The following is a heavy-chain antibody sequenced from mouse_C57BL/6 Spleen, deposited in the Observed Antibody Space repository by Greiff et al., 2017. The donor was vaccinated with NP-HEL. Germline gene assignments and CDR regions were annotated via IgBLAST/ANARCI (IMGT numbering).Heavy chain of an antibody. D-gene: IGHD1-1*01. J-gene: IGHJ3*01. V-gene: IGHV5-17*01. CDR3: ARYYGSSFSWFAY. CDR1: GFTFSDYG. CDR2: ISSGSSTI. Sequence: EVQLVESGGGLVKPGGSLKLSCAASGFTFSDYGMHWVRQAPEKGLEWVAYISSGSSTIYYADTVKGRFTISRDNAKNTLFLQMTSLRSEDTAMYYCARYYGSSFSWFAYWGQGTLVTVSA.